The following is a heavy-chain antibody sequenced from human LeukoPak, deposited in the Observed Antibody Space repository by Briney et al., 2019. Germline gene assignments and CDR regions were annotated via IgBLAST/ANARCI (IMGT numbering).Heavy chain of an antibody. Sequence: SETLSLTCTVSGGSVSSNTYYWGWMRQPPGKVLEWIGTIYYSVNTYYDPSLKSRVTISVDTSKSQFSLKLSSLTAADTAVYYCASRSFYDSSGYYSPWGQGTMVTVSS. D-gene: IGHD3-22*01. CDR2: IYYSVNT. CDR3: ASRSFYDSSGYYSP. V-gene: IGHV4-39*07. J-gene: IGHJ3*01. CDR1: GGSVSSNTYY.